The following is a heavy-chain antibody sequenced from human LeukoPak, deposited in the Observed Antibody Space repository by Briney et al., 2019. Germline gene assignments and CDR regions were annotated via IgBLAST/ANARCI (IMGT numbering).Heavy chain of an antibody. D-gene: IGHD1-20*01. J-gene: IGHJ6*03. CDR2: INHSGST. CDR3: ARGRPYIHITGTKPYYYMDV. V-gene: IGHV4-34*01. Sequence: SETLSLTCAVYGGSFSGYYWSWIRQPPGKGLEWIGEINHSGSTNYNPSLKSRVTISVDTSKNQFSLKLSSVTAADTAVYYCARGRPYIHITGTKPYYYMDVWGKGTTATASS. CDR1: GGSFSGYY.